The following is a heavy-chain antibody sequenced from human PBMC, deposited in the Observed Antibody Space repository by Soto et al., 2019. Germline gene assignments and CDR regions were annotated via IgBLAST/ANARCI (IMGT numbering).Heavy chain of an antibody. D-gene: IGHD4-17*01. J-gene: IGHJ4*02. CDR3: AIYDYGDYFDY. CDR1: GITVSSNY. V-gene: IGHV3-66*01. CDR2: IYSGGST. Sequence: GGSLRLSCAASGITVSSNYMTWVRQAPGKGLEWVSLIYSGGSTYYADSVKGRFTISRDNSKNTLYLQMNSLRAEDTAVYYCAIYDYGDYFDYWGQGTLVTVSS.